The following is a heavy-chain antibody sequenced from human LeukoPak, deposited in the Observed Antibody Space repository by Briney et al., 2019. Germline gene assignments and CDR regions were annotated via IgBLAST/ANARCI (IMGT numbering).Heavy chain of an antibody. CDR1: GFTFSSYG. CDR2: ISYDGSNK. Sequence: GGSLRLSCAASGFTFSSYGMHWVRQAPGKGLEWVAVISYDGSNKYYADSVKGRFTISRDNSKNTLYLQMNSLKVEDTAVYYCAKGWVGTHTARGFDYWGQGTLVTVSS. V-gene: IGHV3-30*18. CDR3: AKGWVGTHTARGFDY. J-gene: IGHJ4*02. D-gene: IGHD1-14*01.